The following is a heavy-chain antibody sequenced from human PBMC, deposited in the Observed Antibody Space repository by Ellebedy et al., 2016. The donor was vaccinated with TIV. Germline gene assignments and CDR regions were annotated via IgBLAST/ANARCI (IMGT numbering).Heavy chain of an antibody. CDR1: GGSITSHY. CDR3: ARFGQQLTYWYFDL. D-gene: IGHD6-13*01. V-gene: IGHV4-59*06. J-gene: IGHJ2*01. CDR2: IYYSGST. Sequence: SETLSLXCTVSGGSITSHYWNWIRQPPGKGLEWIGNIYYSGSTNYNPSLKSRVTISVDTSNNHFSLKLSSVTAADTAVYYCARFGQQLTYWYFDLWGRGTLVTVSS.